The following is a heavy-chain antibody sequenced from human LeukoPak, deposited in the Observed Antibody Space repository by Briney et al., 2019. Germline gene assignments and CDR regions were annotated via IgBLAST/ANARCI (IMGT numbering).Heavy chain of an antibody. D-gene: IGHD6-13*01. Sequence: GGSLRLSCAASGFTFSGHWMSWVRQAPGKGLEWVANIKQDGSEKYYVDSVKGRFTITRDNAKNSLYLQMNSLRAEDTAVYYCARDMPYSSSSDYWGQGTLVTVSS. CDR3: ARDMPYSSSSDY. V-gene: IGHV3-7*01. CDR1: GFTFSGHW. CDR2: IKQDGSEK. J-gene: IGHJ4*02.